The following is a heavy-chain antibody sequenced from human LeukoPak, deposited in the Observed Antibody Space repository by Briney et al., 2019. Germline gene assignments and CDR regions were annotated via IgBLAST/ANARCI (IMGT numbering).Heavy chain of an antibody. CDR1: GFTFSTYD. CDR3: ARGWTGTTYDAFDM. D-gene: IGHD4-17*01. CDR2: IGTPSDA. V-gene: IGHV3-13*01. Sequence: GGSLRLSCAASGFTFSTYDMHWVRLPTGKGLEWVSSIGTPSDAYYSDSVKGRFTISRENAKNSLYLQMNSLGAGDTAVYYCARGWTGTTYDAFDMWGQGTLVTVSS. J-gene: IGHJ3*02.